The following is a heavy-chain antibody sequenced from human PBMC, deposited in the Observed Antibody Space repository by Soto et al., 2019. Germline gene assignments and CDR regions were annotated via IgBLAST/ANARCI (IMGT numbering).Heavy chain of an antibody. CDR2: ISWNSGRV. Sequence: EVQLVESGGGVVQPGRSLRLSCAASGFPFDAYAMHWVRQAPGKGLEWVSGISWNSGRVGYAGSVKGRFTISRDNVKNSLHLQMNRLRGEDTALYLCAKESRRDAKFYNWFGSWGQGTLVTVSS. V-gene: IGHV3-9*01. CDR1: GFPFDAYA. CDR3: AKESRRDAKFYNWFGS. J-gene: IGHJ5*01. D-gene: IGHD2-2*01.